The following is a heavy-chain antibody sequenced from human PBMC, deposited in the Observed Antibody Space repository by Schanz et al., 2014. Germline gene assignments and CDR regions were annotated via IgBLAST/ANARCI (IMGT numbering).Heavy chain of an antibody. D-gene: IGHD2-15*01. J-gene: IGHJ6*02. CDR1: GFTFRDYY. Sequence: QVQLVESGGGVVQFGRSLRLSCAASGFTFRDYYMSWIRQAPGKGLEWVSDISSGSSYANYADSVKGRFTISRDNSENTLYLQMNSLSADDTAVFYCAKGMGYCSGGTCYDYYYYGLDVWGQGTTVTVSS. CDR3: AKGMGYCSGGTCYDYYYYGLDV. V-gene: IGHV3-11*05. CDR2: ISSGSSYA.